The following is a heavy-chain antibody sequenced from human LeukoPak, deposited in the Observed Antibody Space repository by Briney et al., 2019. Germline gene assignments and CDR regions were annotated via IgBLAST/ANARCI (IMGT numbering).Heavy chain of an antibody. Sequence: GGSLRLSCAASGFTVSSNYMSWVRQAPGKGLEWVSVIYSGGSTYYADSVKGRFTISRDNSKNTLYLQMNSLRDEDTAVYYCARVLHGSGSYLGHDAFDIWGQGTMVTVSS. J-gene: IGHJ3*02. CDR3: ARVLHGSGSYLGHDAFDI. V-gene: IGHV3-53*01. CDR1: GFTVSSNY. D-gene: IGHD3-10*01. CDR2: IYSGGST.